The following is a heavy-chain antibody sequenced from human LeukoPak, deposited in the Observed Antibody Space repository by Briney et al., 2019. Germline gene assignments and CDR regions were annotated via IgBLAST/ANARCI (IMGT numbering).Heavy chain of an antibody. D-gene: IGHD5-12*01. Sequence: PGGSLRLSCAASGFTFSSYGMHWVRQAPGKGLEWVSSISSSSSYIYYADSVKGRFTISRDNAKNSLYLQMNSLRAEDTAVYYCARGAVATIFDFWGQGTMVTVSS. V-gene: IGHV3-21*01. CDR2: ISSSSSYI. CDR3: ARGAVATIFDF. CDR1: GFTFSSYG. J-gene: IGHJ3*01.